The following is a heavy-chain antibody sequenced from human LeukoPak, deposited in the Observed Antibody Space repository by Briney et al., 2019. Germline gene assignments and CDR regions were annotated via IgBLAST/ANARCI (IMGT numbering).Heavy chain of an antibody. CDR2: IRHSSSDI. V-gene: IGHV3-48*01. D-gene: IGHD1-1*01. CDR1: GFTFSSYS. CDR3: ARDPLGTRPGFDY. Sequence: GGSLRLSCAVSGFTFSSYSMNWVRQAPGKGLEWISFIRHSSSDIYYADSVKGRFTISRDNAKNSLYLQMNSLRAEDTAVYYCARDPLGTRPGFDYWGQGTLVTVSS. J-gene: IGHJ4*02.